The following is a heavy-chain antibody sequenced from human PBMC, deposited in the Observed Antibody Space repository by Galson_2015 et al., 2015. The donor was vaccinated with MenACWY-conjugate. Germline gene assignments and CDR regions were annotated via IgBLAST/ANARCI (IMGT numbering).Heavy chain of an antibody. D-gene: IGHD6-13*01. CDR1: GGSFSDSA. CDR2: IIPLLGVP. V-gene: IGHV1-69*04. J-gene: IGHJ6*03. Sequence: SVKVSCKASGGSFSDSAISWVRQSPGQGLEWMGRIIPLLGVPNYAQKFQGRVTITADTSTSTAYLELNSLRSEGTAVYYCDLSSSQLRPKPPSSYYYMDVWGNGTTIIVSS. CDR3: DLSSSQLRPKPPSSYYYMDV.